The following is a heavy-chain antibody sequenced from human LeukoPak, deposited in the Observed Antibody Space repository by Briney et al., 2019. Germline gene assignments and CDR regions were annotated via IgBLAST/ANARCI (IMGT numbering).Heavy chain of an antibody. CDR3: AKDLTKYYYDSSGYSSGFDY. V-gene: IGHV3-30*18. CDR1: GFTFSSYG. J-gene: IGHJ4*02. D-gene: IGHD3-22*01. Sequence: PGGPLRVSCAASGFTFSSYGMHWVRQAPGKGLEWVAVRSYDGSNKYYADSVKGRFTISRDNSRNTLYLQMNSLRAEDTAVYYCAKDLTKYYYDSSGYSSGFDYWGQGTLVTVSS. CDR2: RSYDGSNK.